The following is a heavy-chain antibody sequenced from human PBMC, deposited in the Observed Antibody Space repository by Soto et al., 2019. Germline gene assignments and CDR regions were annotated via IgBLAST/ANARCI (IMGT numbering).Heavy chain of an antibody. Sequence: EVQLVESGGGLVQPGGSLRLSCAASGFTFSSYGMNWVRQAPGKGLEWVSYISSSSSTIYYAASVKGRFTISRDKAKNSLDLQMNSLRAEDTAVYYCARHPERIAKIGWFDPWGQGALVSVSS. CDR1: GFTFSSYG. D-gene: IGHD6-13*01. V-gene: IGHV3-48*01. J-gene: IGHJ5*02. CDR3: ARHPERIAKIGWFDP. CDR2: ISSSSSTI.